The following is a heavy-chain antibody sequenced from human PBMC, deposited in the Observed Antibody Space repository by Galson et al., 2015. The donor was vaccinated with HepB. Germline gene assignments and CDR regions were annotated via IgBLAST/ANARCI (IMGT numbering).Heavy chain of an antibody. D-gene: IGHD3-10*01. V-gene: IGHV1-2*06. CDR2: FNPNSGGT. CDR1: GHTFSAFH. J-gene: IGHJ4*02. Sequence: SVKVSCKASGHTFSAFHMHWVRQAPGQGLEWMGHFNPNSGGTKYAQKFQGRVTMTRDTSTSTAYMDLSSLRFDDAAMYYCAKTYGLGSEIWYYFDSWGQGTLVTVSS. CDR3: AKTYGLGSEIWYYFDS.